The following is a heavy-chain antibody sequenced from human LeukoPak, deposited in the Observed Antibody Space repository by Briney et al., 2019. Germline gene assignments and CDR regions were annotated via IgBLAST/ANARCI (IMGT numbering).Heavy chain of an antibody. CDR1: GFTVSGNY. CDR2: IHRGGNT. J-gene: IGHJ4*02. D-gene: IGHD3-10*01. CDR3: ARDPGYGLGVDYGDY. V-gene: IGHV3-66*01. Sequence: GGSLRLSCAASGFTVSGNYMSWVRQAPGKGLEWLSVIHRGGNTYYSDSVKGRFTISRDSSKNTVFLQMDSLRAEDTAVYYCARDPGYGLGVDYGDYWGQGTLVTVSS.